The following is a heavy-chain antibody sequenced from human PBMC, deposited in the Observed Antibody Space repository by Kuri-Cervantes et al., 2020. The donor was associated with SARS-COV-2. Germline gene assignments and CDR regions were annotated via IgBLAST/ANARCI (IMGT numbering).Heavy chain of an antibody. CDR2: IIPIFGTA. V-gene: IGHV1-69*06. CDR1: GGTFSSYA. Sequence: SVKVSCKASGGTFSSYAISWVRQAPGQGLEWMGGIIPIFGTANYAQKFQGRVTMTEDTSTDTAYMELSSPRSDDTAVYYCARDQGDNTVTTHWGQGTLVTVSS. CDR3: ARDQGDNTVTTH. J-gene: IGHJ4*02. D-gene: IGHD4-17*01.